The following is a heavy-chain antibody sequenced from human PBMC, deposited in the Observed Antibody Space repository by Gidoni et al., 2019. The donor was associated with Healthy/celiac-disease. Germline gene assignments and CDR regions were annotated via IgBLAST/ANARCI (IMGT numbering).Heavy chain of an antibody. D-gene: IGHD6-13*01. CDR3: TTPANIAAAGGGGYYYYGMDV. V-gene: IGHV3-15*01. Sequence: EVQLVESGGGLVKPGGSLRLSCAASGFTFSNAWMSWVRKAPGKGLEWVGRIKSKTDGGTTDYAAPVKGRFTISRDDSKNTLYLQMNSLKTEDTAVYYCTTPANIAAAGGGGYYYYGMDVWGQGTTVTVSS. J-gene: IGHJ6*02. CDR1: GFTFSNAW. CDR2: IKSKTDGGTT.